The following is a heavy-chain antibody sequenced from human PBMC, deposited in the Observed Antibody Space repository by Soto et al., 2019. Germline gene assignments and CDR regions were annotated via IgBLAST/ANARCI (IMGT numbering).Heavy chain of an antibody. CDR2: ISSSSSTI. CDR3: AKDRLLYSSSYYYGMDV. J-gene: IGHJ6*02. V-gene: IGHV3-48*01. D-gene: IGHD6-6*01. CDR1: GFTFSSYS. Sequence: PGGSLRLSCAASGFTFSSYSMNWVRQAPGKGLEWVSYISSSSSTIYYADSVKGRFTISRDNSKNTLYLQMNSLRAEDTAVYYCAKDRLLYSSSYYYGMDVWGQGTTVTVSS.